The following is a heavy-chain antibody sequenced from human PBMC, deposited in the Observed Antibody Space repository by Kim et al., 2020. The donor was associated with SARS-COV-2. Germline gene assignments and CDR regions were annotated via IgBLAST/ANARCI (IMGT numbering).Heavy chain of an antibody. J-gene: IGHJ4*02. CDR2: IKQDGSEK. V-gene: IGHV3-7*01. CDR1: GFTFSSYW. CDR3: ARVSFHYYDSSGFDY. Sequence: GGSLRLSCAASGFTFSSYWMSWVRQAPGKGLEWVANIKQDGSEKYYVDSVKGRFTISRDNAKNSLYLQMNGLRAEDTAVYYCARVSFHYYDSSGFDYWGQGTLVTVSS. D-gene: IGHD3-22*01.